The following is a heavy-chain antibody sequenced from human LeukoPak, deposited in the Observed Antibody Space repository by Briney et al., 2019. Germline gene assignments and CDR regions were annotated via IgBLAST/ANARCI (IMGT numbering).Heavy chain of an antibody. V-gene: IGHV4-4*07. CDR1: GGSISFYY. Sequence: SETLSLTCTVSGGSISFYYWSWIRQPAGKGLEWIGRIYTSGSTNYNPSLKSRVTMSVDTSKSQFSLKLSSVTAADTAVYYCARGGYSYGGYYFDYWGQGTLVTVSS. CDR2: IYTSGST. D-gene: IGHD5-18*01. J-gene: IGHJ4*02. CDR3: ARGGYSYGGYYFDY.